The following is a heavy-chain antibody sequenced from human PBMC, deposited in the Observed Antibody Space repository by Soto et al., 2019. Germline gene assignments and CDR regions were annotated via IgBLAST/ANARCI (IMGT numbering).Heavy chain of an antibody. D-gene: IGHD5-18*01. CDR2: INAYNGNT. V-gene: IGHV1-18*01. J-gene: IGHJ4*02. CDR1: GYIFTNYG. CDR3: ARAPAGGYGHTVLDY. Sequence: QVQLVQSGAEVKKPGASLKVSCKASGYIFTNYGVSWVRQAPGQGLEWMGWINAYNGNTNFAQNLQGRVTMTTDTPRSTADMEVRRLRSDDAAVYYCARAPAGGYGHTVLDYWGQGTLVTVSS.